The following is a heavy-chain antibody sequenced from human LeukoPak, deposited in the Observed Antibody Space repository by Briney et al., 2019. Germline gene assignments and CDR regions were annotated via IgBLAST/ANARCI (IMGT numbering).Heavy chain of an antibody. D-gene: IGHD5-24*01. V-gene: IGHV4-39*01. CDR1: GGSISTTIYY. CDR2: IYYPGST. CDR3: VEMATRWYFDH. Sequence: PSETLSLTCSVSGGSISTTIYYWGWIRQPPGKGLEWMGSIYYPGSTYYNPSLKSRVTMSVDTSKNQFSLKLSSVTAADTAVYYCVEMATRWYFDHWGQGTLATVSS. J-gene: IGHJ4*02.